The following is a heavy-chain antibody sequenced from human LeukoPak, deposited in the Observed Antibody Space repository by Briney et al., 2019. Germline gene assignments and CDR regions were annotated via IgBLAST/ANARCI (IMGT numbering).Heavy chain of an antibody. CDR2: IYTSGST. Sequence: PSETLSLTCTVSGGSISSYYWSWIRQPAGKGLEWIGRIYTSGSTNYNPSLKSRVTMSVDTSKNQFSLKLSSVTAADTAVYYCARVRLLWFGELFNYYYYMDVWGKGTTVTISS. CDR1: GGSISSYY. CDR3: ARVRLLWFGELFNYYYYMDV. D-gene: IGHD3-10*01. J-gene: IGHJ6*03. V-gene: IGHV4-4*07.